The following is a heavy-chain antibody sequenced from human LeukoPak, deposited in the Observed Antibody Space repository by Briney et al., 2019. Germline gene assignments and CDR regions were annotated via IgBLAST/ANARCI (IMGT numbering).Heavy chain of an antibody. J-gene: IGHJ4*02. Sequence: GASVKVSCTASGYTFTGYYMHWVRQAPGQGLEWMGWINPNSGGTNYAQKFQGRVTMTRDTSISTTYMELSRLRSDDTAVYYCARDLSYYYDSSGYYQLTASEGPLDYWGQGTLVTVSS. CDR3: ARDLSYYYDSSGYYQLTASEGPLDY. V-gene: IGHV1-2*02. CDR1: GYTFTGYY. D-gene: IGHD3-22*01. CDR2: INPNSGGT.